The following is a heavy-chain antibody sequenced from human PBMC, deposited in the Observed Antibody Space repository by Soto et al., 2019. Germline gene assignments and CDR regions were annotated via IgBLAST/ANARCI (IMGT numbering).Heavy chain of an antibody. CDR1: GFTFSSYG. V-gene: IGHV3-30*18. J-gene: IGHJ4*02. Sequence: GGSLRLSCAASGFTFSSYGMHWVRQAPGKGLGWVAVISYDGSNKYYADSVKGRFTISRDNSKNTLYLQMNSLRAEDTAVYYCAKDLGIVVVTADRGFDYWGQGTLVTVSS. D-gene: IGHD2-21*02. CDR3: AKDLGIVVVTADRGFDY. CDR2: ISYDGSNK.